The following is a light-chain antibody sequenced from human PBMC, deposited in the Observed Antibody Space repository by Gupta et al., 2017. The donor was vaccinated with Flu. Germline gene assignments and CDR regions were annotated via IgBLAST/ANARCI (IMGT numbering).Light chain of an antibody. CDR3: QQYNNWPLT. J-gene: IGKJ4*01. CDR1: QSVSSN. V-gene: IGKV3-15*01. CDR2: GAS. Sequence: EIVMTQSPATLSVSPGERASLSCRASQSVSSNLAWYQQTPGQAPRLLIYGASTRATGIPARFRGSGSGTEFTLTISSLQSEEFAVYYCQQYNNWPLTFGGGTKVEIK.